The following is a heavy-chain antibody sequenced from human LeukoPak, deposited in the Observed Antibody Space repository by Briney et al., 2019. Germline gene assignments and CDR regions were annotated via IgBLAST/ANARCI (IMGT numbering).Heavy chain of an antibody. CDR2: LSSSGTTI. V-gene: IGHV3-11*01. CDR3: AGDRLLRNGLNI. Sequence: GGSLRLSCATSGFTFSDYYMSWIRQAPGKGLEWVSYLSSSGTTIYYADSVKGRFTISRDNTKNSLYLQMNSLRAEDSAVYYCAGDRLLRNGLNIWGQGTLVTVSS. CDR1: GFTFSDYY. J-gene: IGHJ3*02. D-gene: IGHD2-8*01.